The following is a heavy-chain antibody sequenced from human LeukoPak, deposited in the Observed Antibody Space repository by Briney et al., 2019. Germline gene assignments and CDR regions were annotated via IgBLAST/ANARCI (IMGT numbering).Heavy chain of an antibody. CDR3: ARGLTMVTQYYFDY. Sequence: SETLSLTCAVSGGSISRSNWWSWVRQPPGKGLEWIGEIYHSGSTNYNPSLMSRVNISVDKSKNRFSLKLSSVTAADTAVYYCARGLTMVTQYYFDYRGQGTLVTVSS. CDR1: GGSISRSNW. D-gene: IGHD4/OR15-4a*01. V-gene: IGHV4-4*02. J-gene: IGHJ4*02. CDR2: IYHSGST.